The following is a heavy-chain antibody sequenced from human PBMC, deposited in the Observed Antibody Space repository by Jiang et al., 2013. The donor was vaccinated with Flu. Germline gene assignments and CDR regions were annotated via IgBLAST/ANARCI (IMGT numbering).Heavy chain of an antibody. Sequence: LKSRVTISVDTSKNQFSLKLSSVTAADTAVYYCARAAAGTLTIDYWGQGTLVTVSS. V-gene: IGHV4-30-2*04. J-gene: IGHJ4*02. D-gene: IGHD6-13*01. CDR3: ARAAAGTLTIDY.